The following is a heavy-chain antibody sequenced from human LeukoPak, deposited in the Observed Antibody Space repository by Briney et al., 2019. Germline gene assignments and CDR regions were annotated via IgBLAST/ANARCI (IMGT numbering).Heavy chain of an antibody. CDR2: IKKTGSET. V-gene: IGHV3-7*04. D-gene: IGHD3-22*01. Sequence: GGSLRLSCVASGFTFSDCVMTWVRQAPGKGLEWVAYIKKTGSETYYVDSVKGRFTISRDNSKNTLYLQMNSLRAEDTAVYYCAKDYDSSGYYSYYYGMDVWGQGTTVTVSS. CDR3: AKDYDSSGYYSYYYGMDV. J-gene: IGHJ6*02. CDR1: GFTFSDCV.